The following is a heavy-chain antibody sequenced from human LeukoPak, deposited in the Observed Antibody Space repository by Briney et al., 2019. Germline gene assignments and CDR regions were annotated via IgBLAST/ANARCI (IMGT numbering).Heavy chain of an antibody. CDR3: ARAESTWYSGLDY. J-gene: IGHJ4*02. V-gene: IGHV3-53*01. D-gene: IGHD6-13*01. Sequence: GGSLRLSCAASGFTVSSNYMSWVRQAPGKGLEWVSVIYSGGSTYYADSVKGRFTISRDNSKNTLYLQMNSLRAEDTAVYYCARAESTWYSGLDYWGQGTMVTVSS. CDR1: GFTVSSNY. CDR2: IYSGGST.